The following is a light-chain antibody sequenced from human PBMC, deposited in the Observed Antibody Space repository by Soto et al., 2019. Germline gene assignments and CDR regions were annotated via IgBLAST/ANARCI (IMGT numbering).Light chain of an antibody. CDR3: QKYNSAPNT. CDR1: RDISSS. CDR2: AAS. V-gene: IGKV1-27*01. Sequence: DVQMTQSPSSLSSSVGDRVTITCRASRDISSSLAWYQQKQGKVPTLLIYAASTLHAGVQSRFSGSGSGTFFTLTINRLQPEDVATYYCQKYNSAPNTFGRGTRLEIK. J-gene: IGKJ2*01.